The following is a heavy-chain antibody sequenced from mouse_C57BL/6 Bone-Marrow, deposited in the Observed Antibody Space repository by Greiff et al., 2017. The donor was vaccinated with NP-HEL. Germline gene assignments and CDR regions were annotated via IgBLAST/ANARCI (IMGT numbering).Heavy chain of an antibody. D-gene: IGHD1-1*01. CDR1: GYTFTDYY. CDR2: IFPGSGST. CDR3: ARAPLYYYFAWFAY. J-gene: IGHJ3*01. V-gene: IGHV1-75*01. Sequence: VQLQESGPELVKPGASVKISCKASGYTFTDYYINWVKQRPGQGLEWIGWIFPGSGSTYYNEKFKGKATLTVDKSSSTAYMLLSSLTSEDSAVYFCARAPLYYYFAWFAYWGQGTLVTVSA.